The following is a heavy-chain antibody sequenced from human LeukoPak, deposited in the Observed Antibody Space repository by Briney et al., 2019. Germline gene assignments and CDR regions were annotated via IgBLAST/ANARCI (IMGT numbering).Heavy chain of an antibody. CDR2: IKKDGSEK. J-gene: IGHJ4*02. CDR1: GFTFSSYW. V-gene: IGHV3-7*01. Sequence: PGGSLRLSCAASGFTFSSYWMSWVRQAPGKGLEWLANIKKDGSEKYYVDSVKSRFTISRDNAKNSLSLQMNSLTAEDTAVYYCVRDSSGWYHPPLLDFWGQGTLVTVSS. CDR3: VRDSSGWYHPPLLDF. D-gene: IGHD6-19*01.